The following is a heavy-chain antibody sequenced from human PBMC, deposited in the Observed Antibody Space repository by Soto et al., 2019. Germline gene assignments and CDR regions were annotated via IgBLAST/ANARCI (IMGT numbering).Heavy chain of an antibody. V-gene: IGHV2-5*02. CDR2: IYWDDDE. CDR3: APSIAPRIFRH. Sequence: KESGPTLVKPTQTLTLTCTFSGFSLSTSGVGVGWSRQPPGKALEWLALIYWDDDERYSPSLKNRLTITKDTSKNQVVLTMTNMDPVDTATYYCAPSIAPRIFRHWGQGTLVTVSS. CDR1: GFSLSTSGVG. J-gene: IGHJ1*01. D-gene: IGHD2-15*01.